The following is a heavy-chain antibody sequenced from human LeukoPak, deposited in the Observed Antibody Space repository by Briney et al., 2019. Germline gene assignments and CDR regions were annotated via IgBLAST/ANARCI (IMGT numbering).Heavy chain of an antibody. V-gene: IGHV4-61*09. CDR2: ISSSWST. CDR1: GDSINSGDYY. CDR3: VRGPYSYDSSGAFDM. J-gene: IGHJ3*02. D-gene: IGHD3-22*01. Sequence: PSETLSLTCTVSGDSINSGDYYWSWIRQPAGRGLEWIWQISSSWSTNYNPSLKSRVTISVDTSKNQFSLKLSSVTAADTAVYFCVRGPYSYDSSGAFDMGSEGTMVTVS.